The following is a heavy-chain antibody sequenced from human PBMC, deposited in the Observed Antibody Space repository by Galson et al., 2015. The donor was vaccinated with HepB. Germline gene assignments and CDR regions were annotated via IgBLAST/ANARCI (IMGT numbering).Heavy chain of an antibody. CDR1: GFTFSTYN. Sequence: SLRLSCAASGFTFSTYNMNWVRQAPGKGLEWVSSISSSSTYIYYADSMKGRFTISRDNAKNSLYLQMNSLRAEDTAVYYCARDKNYYDSSGWTRYFYYGMDVWGQGTTVTVSS. CDR3: ARDKNYYDSSGWTRYFYYGMDV. CDR2: ISSSSTYI. D-gene: IGHD3-22*01. V-gene: IGHV3-21*01. J-gene: IGHJ6*02.